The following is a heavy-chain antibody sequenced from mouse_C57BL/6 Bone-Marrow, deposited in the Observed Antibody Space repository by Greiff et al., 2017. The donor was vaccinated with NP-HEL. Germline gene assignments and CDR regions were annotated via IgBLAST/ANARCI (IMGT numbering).Heavy chain of an antibody. CDR2: IYPRSGKT. V-gene: IGHV1-81*01. CDR3: AGGRFAY. J-gene: IGHJ3*01. Sequence: QVQLKESGAELARPGASVKLSCKASGYTFTSYGISWVKQRTGQGLEWIGEIYPRSGKTYYNEKFKGKATLTADKSSSTAYMELRSLTSEDSAVYFCAGGRFAYWGQGTLVTVSA. CDR1: GYTFTSYG.